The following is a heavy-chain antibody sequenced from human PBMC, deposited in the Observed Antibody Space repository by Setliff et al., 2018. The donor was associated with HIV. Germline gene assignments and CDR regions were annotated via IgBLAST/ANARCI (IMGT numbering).Heavy chain of an antibody. D-gene: IGHD3-10*01. CDR2: IYYSGTT. Sequence: SETLSLTCTVSGGSISSGGYYWSWIRQHPGKGLEWIGYIYYSGTTYYNPPLKSRVTISIDTSKNQFSLQLSPVTAADTAVYYCARWHPPYGFWEEDYWGQGTLVTVSS. V-gene: IGHV4-31*03. J-gene: IGHJ4*02. CDR1: GGSISSGGYY. CDR3: ARWHPPYGFWEEDY.